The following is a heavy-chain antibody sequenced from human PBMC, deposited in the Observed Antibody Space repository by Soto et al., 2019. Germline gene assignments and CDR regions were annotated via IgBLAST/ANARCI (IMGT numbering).Heavy chain of an antibody. V-gene: IGHV1-8*01. CDR1: GYPFSAFD. CDR2: MNPDSGDT. CDR3: LSQPGGVVITVEDC. Sequence: QVQLVQSGAEVKKPGASVKVSCEASGYPFSAFDINWVRQAGGQGLEWMGWMNPDSGDTAFAQRFQDRITRTRSPSISTAYIELRRLTPDDTGAYFCLSQPGGVVITVEDCWGQGTLGSVSS. D-gene: IGHD3-22*01. J-gene: IGHJ4*02.